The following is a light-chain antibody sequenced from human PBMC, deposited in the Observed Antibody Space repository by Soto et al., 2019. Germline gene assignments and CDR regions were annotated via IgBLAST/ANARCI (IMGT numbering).Light chain of an antibody. CDR3: QQYDSSHTWT. V-gene: IGKV3-20*01. Sequence: EIVLTQPPGTLSLSPGERATLSCRASQSVSSSYLAWYQQKPGQAPRLLIYGASSRATGIPDRFSGSGSGTDFTLTISRLEPEDFAVYYCQQYDSSHTWTFGQGTRVEIK. CDR2: GAS. J-gene: IGKJ1*01. CDR1: QSVSSSY.